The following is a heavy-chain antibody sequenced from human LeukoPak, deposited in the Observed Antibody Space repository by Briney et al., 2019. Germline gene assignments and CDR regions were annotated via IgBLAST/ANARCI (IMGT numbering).Heavy chain of an antibody. V-gene: IGHV4-4*02. J-gene: IGHJ4*02. D-gene: IGHD1-26*01. CDR2: IYHSGST. Sequence: SETLSLTCAVSGGSISSTIWWNWVRQPPGKGLEWIGEIYHSGSTNYNPSLERRVTMSVDKSKNQFSLKLGSGPAADTAVYSWARALGATGGGDYWGQGTLVTVSS. CDR3: ARALGATGGGDY. CDR1: GGSISSTIW.